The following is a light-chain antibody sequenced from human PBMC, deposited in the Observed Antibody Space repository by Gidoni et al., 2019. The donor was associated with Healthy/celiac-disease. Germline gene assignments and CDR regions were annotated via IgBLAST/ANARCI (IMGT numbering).Light chain of an antibody. CDR2: GAS. V-gene: IGKV3-15*01. J-gene: IGKJ1*01. CDR1: QSVSSN. CDR3: QQYNNWPWT. Sequence: DIVMTPSPATLSVSPGESATLSCRASQSVSSNLAWYQQKPGQAPRLLIYGASTRATGIPARFSGSGSGTEFTLTISSLQSEDVAVYYCQQYNNWPWTFGQGTKVEIK.